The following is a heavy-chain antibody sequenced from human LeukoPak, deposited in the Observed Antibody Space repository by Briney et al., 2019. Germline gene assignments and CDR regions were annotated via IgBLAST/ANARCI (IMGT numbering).Heavy chain of an antibody. CDR1: GFSFSGYG. J-gene: IGHJ4*02. V-gene: IGHV3-30*18. D-gene: IGHD1-26*01. CDR2: ISHDASDE. Sequence: PGGSLRLSCTASGFSFSGYGIHWVRQAPGKGLEWLAVISHDASDEYYADSVKGRFTISRDNAKNMIYLQMISLRAEDTAVYYCVKALVGQTSGYWGQGTRVTVST. CDR3: VKALVGQTSGY.